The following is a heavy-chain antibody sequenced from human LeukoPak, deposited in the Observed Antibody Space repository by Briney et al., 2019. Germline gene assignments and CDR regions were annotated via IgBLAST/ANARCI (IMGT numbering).Heavy chain of an antibody. Sequence: SGGSLRLSCAASGFTFSNYWMHWVRQAPGKGLVWVSRINGDGISTSYADSVKGRFTISRDNAKSTLYLQMNSLRAEDTAVYYCASSYWYFDLWGRGTLVTVSS. CDR2: INGDGIST. V-gene: IGHV3-74*03. J-gene: IGHJ2*01. CDR3: ASSYWYFDL. CDR1: GFTFSNYW.